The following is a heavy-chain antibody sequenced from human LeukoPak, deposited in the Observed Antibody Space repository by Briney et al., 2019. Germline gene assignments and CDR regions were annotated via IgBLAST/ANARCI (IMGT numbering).Heavy chain of an antibody. CDR1: GGSISSGGYY. V-gene: IGHV4-30-2*02. CDR2: IYHSGST. Sequence: SQTLSLTCTVSGGSISSGGYYWSWIRQPPGKGLEWIGYIYHSGSTYYNPSLKSRVTISVDRSKNQFALKLSSVTAADTAVYYCASSYCSGGNCYRHFDWFDPWGQGTLVTVSS. J-gene: IGHJ5*02. CDR3: ASSYCSGGNCYRHFDWFDP. D-gene: IGHD2-15*01.